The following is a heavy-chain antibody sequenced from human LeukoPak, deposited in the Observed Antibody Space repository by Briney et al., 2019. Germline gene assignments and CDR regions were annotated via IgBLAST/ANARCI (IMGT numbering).Heavy chain of an antibody. CDR2: IYTSGST. CDR1: GGSISSYY. J-gene: IGHJ3*02. D-gene: IGHD5-24*01. Sequence: SETLSLTCTVSGGSISSYYWSWIRQPAGKGLEWIGRIYTSGSTNYNPSLKSRVTMSVDTSKNQFSLKLSSVTAADTAVYYCARGLKVEMATIRAFDIWGQGTMVTVSS. V-gene: IGHV4-4*07. CDR3: ARGLKVEMATIRAFDI.